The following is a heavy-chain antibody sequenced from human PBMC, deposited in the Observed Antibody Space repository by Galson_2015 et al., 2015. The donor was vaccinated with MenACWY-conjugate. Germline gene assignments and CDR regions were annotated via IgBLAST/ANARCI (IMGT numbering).Heavy chain of an antibody. J-gene: IGHJ6*03. CDR2: ISDSGAAT. Sequence: SLRLSCAASGFTFSQYAMSWVRQAPGTGLEWVAIISDSGAATHYIDSVKGRFTISRDNSKNTLYLQMSRLRDEDTALYYCAKDVYMDVWGKGTPVSVSS. CDR1: GFTFSQYA. CDR3: AKDVYMDV. V-gene: IGHV3-23*01.